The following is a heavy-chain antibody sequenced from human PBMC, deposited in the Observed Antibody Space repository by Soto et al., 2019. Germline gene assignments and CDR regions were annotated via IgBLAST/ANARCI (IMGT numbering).Heavy chain of an antibody. CDR3: ARAIGPTLFDY. D-gene: IGHD3-22*01. CDR1: GFTFSSYD. J-gene: IGHJ4*02. Sequence: EVQLVESGGGVVQPGGSLRLSCSASGFTFSSYDMHWVRQGTGKGLEWVSAIGTTGDTYYAGSVKGRFTISRENAKNSLYLQMNSLRAGDTAIYFCARAIGPTLFDYWGQGTLVTVSS. V-gene: IGHV3-13*04. CDR2: IGTTGDT.